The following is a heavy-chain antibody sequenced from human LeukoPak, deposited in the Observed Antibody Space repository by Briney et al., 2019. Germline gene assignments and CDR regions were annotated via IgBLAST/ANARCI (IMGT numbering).Heavy chain of an antibody. CDR3: ARSEDDFWSTYYFDY. J-gene: IGHJ4*02. CDR2: IYHSGST. D-gene: IGHD3-3*01. V-gene: IGHV4-61*08. Sequence: SETLSLTCTVSGGSISRGGYYWSWIRQPPGKGLEWIGYIYHSGSTYYNPSLKSGVTISVDTSKNQFSLKLSSVTAADTAVYYCARSEDDFWSTYYFDYWGQGTLVTVSS. CDR1: GGSISRGGYY.